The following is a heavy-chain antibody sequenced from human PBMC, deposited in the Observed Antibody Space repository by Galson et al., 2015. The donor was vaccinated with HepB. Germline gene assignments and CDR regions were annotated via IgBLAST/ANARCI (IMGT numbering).Heavy chain of an antibody. CDR3: TTLVVVPVQPTAAGYDAFDI. CDR2: IKSKTDGGTT. Sequence: SLRLSCAASGFTFSNAWMSWVRQAPGKGLEWVGRIKSKTDGGTTDYAAPVKGRFTISRDDSKNTLYLQMNSLKTEDTAVYYCTTLVVVPVQPTAAGYDAFDIWGQGTMVTVSS. CDR1: GFTFSNAW. D-gene: IGHD2-2*01. V-gene: IGHV3-15*01. J-gene: IGHJ3*02.